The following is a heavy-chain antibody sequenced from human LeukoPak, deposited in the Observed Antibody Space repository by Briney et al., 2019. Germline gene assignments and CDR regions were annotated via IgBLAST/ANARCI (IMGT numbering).Heavy chain of an antibody. Sequence: SQTLSLTCTVSGASISSGAYLWTWIRQHPGRDLEWIGYIFHSGSDFYNPSLESRVTISVDTTENHFSLKVNSVTAADTAVYYCARYDYGDSRAFDYWGQGILVTVSS. CDR2: IFHSGSD. J-gene: IGHJ4*02. D-gene: IGHD4-17*01. CDR1: GASISSGAYL. V-gene: IGHV4-31*03. CDR3: ARYDYGDSRAFDY.